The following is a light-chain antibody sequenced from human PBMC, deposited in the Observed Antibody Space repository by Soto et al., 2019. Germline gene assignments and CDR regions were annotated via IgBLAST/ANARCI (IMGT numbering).Light chain of an antibody. CDR1: SSDVGSYNY. CDR2: EVS. CDR3: SSSAGRSKRV. Sequence: QSALTQPASVSGSPGQSITISCTGTSSDVGSYNYVSWYQQHPGKAPKLMIYEVSKRPSGVPDRFSGSKSGNRASLTVSGLQADDEADYYCSSSAGRSKRVFGGGTKLTVL. J-gene: IGLJ3*02. V-gene: IGLV2-8*01.